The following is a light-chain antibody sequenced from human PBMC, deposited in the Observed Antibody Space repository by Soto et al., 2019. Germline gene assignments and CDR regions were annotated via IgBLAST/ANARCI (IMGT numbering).Light chain of an antibody. CDR3: QQYNGWPRT. V-gene: IGKV3-15*01. J-gene: IGKJ2*02. CDR2: DAS. CDR1: QSVGRN. Sequence: EIVMTQSPVTLSVSPGERATLSCRASQSVGRNLAWCQQRPGQAPRLLIYDASTRADGIPARFTGSGSGTEFTLKITSPQSEDFAVYYCQQYNGWPRTLGQGNKLEF.